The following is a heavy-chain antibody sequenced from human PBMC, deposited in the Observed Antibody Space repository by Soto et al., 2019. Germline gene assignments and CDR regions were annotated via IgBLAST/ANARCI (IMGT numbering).Heavy chain of an antibody. CDR2: ISSDGSNK. D-gene: IGHD2-2*01. J-gene: IGHJ6*02. V-gene: IGHV3-30*18. Sequence: QVQLVESGGGVVQPGRSLRLSCAASGFTFSSYGMHWVRQAPGKGLEWVAVISSDGSNKYNADSVKGRFTISRDNSKSTLHLEMNSLRAEDTAVDYCAKRDCIRTSCRQGYYYGMDVWGQGTTVTVSS. CDR3: AKRDCIRTSCRQGYYYGMDV. CDR1: GFTFSSYG.